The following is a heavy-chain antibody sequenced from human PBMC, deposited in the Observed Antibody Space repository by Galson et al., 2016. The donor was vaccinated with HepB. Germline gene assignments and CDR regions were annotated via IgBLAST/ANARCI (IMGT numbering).Heavy chain of an antibody. CDR3: ARRRVVFALGWFDP. J-gene: IGHJ5*02. Sequence: TVSGGSISSGGYYWSWIRQHPGKGLEWIGYIYYSGSTYCNPSLKSRVTISVDTSKNQFSLKLTSVTAADTAVYFCARRRVVFALGWFDPWGQGTLVTVSS. CDR1: GGSISSGGYY. CDR2: IYYSGST. V-gene: IGHV4-31*03. D-gene: IGHD2-15*01.